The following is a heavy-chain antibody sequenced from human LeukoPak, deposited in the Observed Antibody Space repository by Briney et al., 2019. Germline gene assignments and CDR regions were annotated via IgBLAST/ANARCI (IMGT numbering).Heavy chain of an antibody. CDR3: AKNRDSSSPLGWFDP. Sequence: GGALRLSCAASGFTFSSYEMNWVRQAPGKGLVWVSRINSDGSSTSYADSVKGRFTISRDNAKNTLYLQMNSLRAEDTAVYYCAKNRDSSSPLGWFDPWGQGTLVTVSS. D-gene: IGHD6-13*01. V-gene: IGHV3-74*01. CDR2: INSDGSST. J-gene: IGHJ5*02. CDR1: GFTFSSYE.